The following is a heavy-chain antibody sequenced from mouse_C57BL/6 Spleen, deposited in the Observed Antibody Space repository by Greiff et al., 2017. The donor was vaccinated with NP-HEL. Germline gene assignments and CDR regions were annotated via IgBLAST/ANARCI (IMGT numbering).Heavy chain of an antibody. J-gene: IGHJ4*01. CDR2: IYPGNSDT. Sequence: EVQLQQSGTVLARPGASVKMSCKTSGYTFTSYWMHWVKQRPGQGLEWIGAIYPGNSDTSYNQKFKGKAKLTAVTSASTAYTELSSLTNEDSAVYYCTRERSTTVVATNAMDYWGQGTSVTVSS. V-gene: IGHV1-5*01. CDR3: TRERSTTVVATNAMDY. D-gene: IGHD1-1*01. CDR1: GYTFTSYW.